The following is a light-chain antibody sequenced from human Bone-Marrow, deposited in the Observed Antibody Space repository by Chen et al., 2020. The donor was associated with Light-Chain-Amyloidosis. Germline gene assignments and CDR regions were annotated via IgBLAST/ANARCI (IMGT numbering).Light chain of an antibody. J-gene: IGLJ3*02. CDR1: YSDVGSHNF. CDR2: GVN. V-gene: IGLV2-23*02. Sequence: QSALTQPASVSGSPGQSVTIACTGSYSDVGSHNFVSWCQLRPGRAPKRILYGVNNRPSGVSERFSGAKTDNTASRAISGLLGEAEADYYCCSYGGRFSWMFGGGTRLTVL. CDR3: CSYGGRFSWM.